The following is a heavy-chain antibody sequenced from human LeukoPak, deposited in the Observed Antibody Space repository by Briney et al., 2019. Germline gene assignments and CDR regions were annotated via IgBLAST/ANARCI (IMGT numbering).Heavy chain of an antibody. CDR2: SSASGDSP. D-gene: IGHD3-10*01. V-gene: IGHV3-23*01. CDR3: AKGVYGSGSYREYFEQ. J-gene: IGHJ1*01. Sequence: GGSLRLSCTASGFTFNNYAMSWVRQAPGKGLEWVSASSASGDSPYYAESVKGRFTISRDNSKNTLDLQMNSLRVEDTAVYYCAKGVYGSGSYREYFEQWGQGTLVTVSS. CDR1: GFTFNNYA.